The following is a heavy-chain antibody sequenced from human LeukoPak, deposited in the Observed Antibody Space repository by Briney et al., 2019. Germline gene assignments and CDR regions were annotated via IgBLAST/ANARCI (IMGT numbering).Heavy chain of an antibody. CDR2: IKQDGSEI. CDR3: ARIYGGNSYYFDY. V-gene: IGHV3-7*01. Sequence: GGSLRLSCAATGFTFSNYAMSWVRQAPGKGLEWVGNIKQDGSEIYYVDSVKGRFTISRDNAKNSLYLQMNSLRAEDMAVYYCARIYGGNSYYFDYWGQGTLVTVSS. CDR1: GFTFSNYA. J-gene: IGHJ4*02. D-gene: IGHD4-23*01.